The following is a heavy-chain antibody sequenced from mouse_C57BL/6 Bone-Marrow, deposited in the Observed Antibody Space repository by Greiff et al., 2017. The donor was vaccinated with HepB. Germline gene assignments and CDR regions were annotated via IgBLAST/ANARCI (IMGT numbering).Heavy chain of an antibody. CDR2: ISNGGGST. V-gene: IGHV5-12*01. CDR1: GFTFSDYY. D-gene: IGHD1-1*01. CDR3: ARQSYYYGSSWDWFAY. Sequence: EVQVVESGGGLVQPGGSLKLSCAASGFTFSDYYMYWVRQTPEKRLEWVAYISNGGGSTYYPDTVKGRFTISRDNAKNTLYLQMSRLKSEDTAMYYCARQSYYYGSSWDWFAYWGQGTLVTVSA. J-gene: IGHJ3*01.